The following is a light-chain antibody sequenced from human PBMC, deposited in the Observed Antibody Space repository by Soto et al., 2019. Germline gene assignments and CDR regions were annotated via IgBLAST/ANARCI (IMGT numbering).Light chain of an antibody. CDR2: GAS. J-gene: IGKJ1*01. Sequence: ETVLTQSPGTLSLSPGERATLSCRASESVSSNYLSWYQHIPGQAPRLLIYGASTRATGIPDRFSGSGSGTEFTIAISRLGPEDFAVYYCQKFDMSLTSWTFGQGTKVE. CDR1: ESVSSNY. CDR3: QKFDMSLTSWT. V-gene: IGKV3-20*01.